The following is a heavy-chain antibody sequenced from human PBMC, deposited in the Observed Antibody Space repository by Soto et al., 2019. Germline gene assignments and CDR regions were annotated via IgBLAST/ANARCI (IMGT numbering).Heavy chain of an antibody. CDR2: INHRGST. CDR1: GGSFSDYY. CDR3: ASGIFGVVTTYYYYGMDV. Sequence: QVQLQQWGAGLLKPSETLSLTCAVYGGSFSDYYWNWIRQPPGKGLEWIGDINHRGSTNYNPSFKSRVTISVDASKNQFSLKLSSVTAADTAVYYCASGIFGVVTTYYYYGMDVWGQGTTVTVSS. J-gene: IGHJ6*02. D-gene: IGHD3-3*01. V-gene: IGHV4-34*01.